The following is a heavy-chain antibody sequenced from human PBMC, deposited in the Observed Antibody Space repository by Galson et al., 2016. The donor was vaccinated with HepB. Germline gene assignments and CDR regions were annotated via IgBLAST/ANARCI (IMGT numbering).Heavy chain of an antibody. CDR3: ARKGGIYSPWGY. CDR1: GFTFSNYW. D-gene: IGHD3-10*01. Sequence: SLRLSCAASGFTFSNYWMSWVRQAPGKGLEWVAKIKQDGNEKYYVDSVKGRFTISSDNAKNSMYLQMNSLRAEDTAVYYCARKGGIYSPWGYWGQGTLVTVSS. V-gene: IGHV3-7*03. J-gene: IGHJ4*02. CDR2: IKQDGNEK.